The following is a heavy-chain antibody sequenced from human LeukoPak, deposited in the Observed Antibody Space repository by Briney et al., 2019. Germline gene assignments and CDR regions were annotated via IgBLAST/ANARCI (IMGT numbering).Heavy chain of an antibody. CDR2: ISSSSSYI. V-gene: IGHV3-21*01. CDR3: ARGGSSRSHFDY. CDR1: GFTFSSYS. D-gene: IGHD3-16*01. Sequence: GGSLRLSCAASGFTFSSYSMNWVRQAPGKGLEWVSSISSSSSYICYADSVKGRFTISRDNAKNSLYLQMNSLRAEDTAVYYCARGGSSRSHFDYWGQGTLVTVSS. J-gene: IGHJ4*02.